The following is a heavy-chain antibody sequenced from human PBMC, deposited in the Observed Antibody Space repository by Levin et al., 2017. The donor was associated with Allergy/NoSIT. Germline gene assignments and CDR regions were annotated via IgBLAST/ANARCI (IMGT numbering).Heavy chain of an antibody. CDR1: GGSVNSGNYY. J-gene: IGHJ6*03. D-gene: IGHD1-14*01. V-gene: IGHV4-61*01. Sequence: SETLSLTCTVSGGSVNSGNYYWSWIRQPPGKGLEWIGYIYYSGSTNYNPSLKSRVTISMDTSRNQFSLQLSSVTAADTAVYYCARADRVNPYYYYYMDGWGKGTTVAVSS. CDR2: IYYSGST. CDR3: ARADRVNPYYYYYMDG.